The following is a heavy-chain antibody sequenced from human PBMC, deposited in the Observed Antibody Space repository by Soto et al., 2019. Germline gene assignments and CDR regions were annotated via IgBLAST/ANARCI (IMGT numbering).Heavy chain of an antibody. CDR2: INHSGST. D-gene: IGHD3-3*01. CDR3: ARLGFWSGYYGMDV. Sequence: SETLSLTCAVYGGSFSGYYWSWIRQPPGKGLEWIGEINHSGSTNYNPSLKSRVTISVDTSKNQFSLKLSSVTAADAAVYYCARLGFWSGYYGMDVWGQGTTVTVSS. CDR1: GGSFSGYY. J-gene: IGHJ6*02. V-gene: IGHV4-34*01.